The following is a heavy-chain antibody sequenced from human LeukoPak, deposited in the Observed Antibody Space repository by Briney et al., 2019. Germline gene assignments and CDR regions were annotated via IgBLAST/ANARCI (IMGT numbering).Heavy chain of an antibody. CDR1: GGTFSSYA. CDR3: ARKAEGATNPSQFDY. J-gene: IGHJ4*02. D-gene: IGHD1-26*01. V-gene: IGHV1-69*01. CDR2: IIPIFGTA. Sequence: ASVKVSCKASGGTFSSYAISWVRQAPGQGLEWMGGIIPIFGTANYAQKFQGRVTITADESTSTAYMELSSLRSEDTAVYYCARKAEGATNPSQFDYWGQGTLVTVSS.